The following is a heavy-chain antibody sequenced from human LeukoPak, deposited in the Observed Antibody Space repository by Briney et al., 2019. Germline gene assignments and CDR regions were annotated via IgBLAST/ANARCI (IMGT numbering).Heavy chain of an antibody. CDR2: INPNSGGT. J-gene: IGHJ4*02. CDR1: GYTFTGYY. Sequence: ASAKVSCKASGYTFTGYYMHWVRQAPGQGLEWMGRINPNSGGTNYAQKFQGRVTMTRDTSISTAYMELSRLRSDDTAVYYCARVSSCYYSTFDYWGQGTLVTVSS. CDR3: ARVSSCYYSTFDY. D-gene: IGHD3-22*01. V-gene: IGHV1-2*06.